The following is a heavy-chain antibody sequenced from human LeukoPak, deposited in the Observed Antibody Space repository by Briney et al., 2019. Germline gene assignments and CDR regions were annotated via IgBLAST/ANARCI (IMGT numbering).Heavy chain of an antibody. CDR3: ARGVDSSGSFDY. Sequence: SETLSLTCAVYGGSFSGYYWSWIRQPPGKGLEWIGEINHSGSTNYNPSLKGRVTISVDTSKNQFSLKLSSVTAADTAVYYCARGVDSSGSFDYWGQGTLVTVSS. CDR1: GGSFSGYY. J-gene: IGHJ4*02. V-gene: IGHV4-34*01. CDR2: INHSGST. D-gene: IGHD3-22*01.